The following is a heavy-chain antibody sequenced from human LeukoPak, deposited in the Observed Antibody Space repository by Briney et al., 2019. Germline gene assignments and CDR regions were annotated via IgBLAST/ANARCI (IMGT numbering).Heavy chain of an antibody. J-gene: IGHJ5*02. CDR2: IYSGGDT. V-gene: IGHV3-66*01. CDR3: ARGMRGYCSSTGCDSP. D-gene: IGHD2-2*01. Sequence: PGGSLRLSCAASGFTVSSNYMGWVRQAPGKGLEWVSVIYSGGDTYYADSVKGRFTISRDNDKNSLYLQMNSLRVEDTAVYYCARGMRGYCSSTGCDSPWGQGTLVTVSS. CDR1: GFTVSSNY.